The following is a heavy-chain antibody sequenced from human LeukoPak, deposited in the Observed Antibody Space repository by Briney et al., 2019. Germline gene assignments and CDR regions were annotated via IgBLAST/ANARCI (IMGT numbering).Heavy chain of an antibody. CDR1: GGTFSSYA. J-gene: IGHJ4*02. Sequence: SVKVSCKASGGTFSSYAISWVRQAPGQGLEWMGGTIPIFGTANYAQKFQGRVTITADESTSTAYMELSSLRSEDTAVYYCARQRIAAAGPSFDYWGQGTLVTVSS. CDR2: TIPIFGTA. CDR3: ARQRIAAAGPSFDY. D-gene: IGHD6-13*01. V-gene: IGHV1-69*01.